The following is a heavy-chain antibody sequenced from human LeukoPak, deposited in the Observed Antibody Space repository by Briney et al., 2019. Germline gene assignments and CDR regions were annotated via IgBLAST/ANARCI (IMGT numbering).Heavy chain of an antibody. V-gene: IGHV3-66*01. CDR2: VYSGGGT. J-gene: IGHJ4*02. CDR3: AREGNYGDYNDY. Sequence: PGGSLRLSCAASGFTVSTNYMSWVRQAPGKGLEWVSVVYSGGGTYYADSVKGRFTISRDNSKNTLYLQMNSLRVEDTAVYYCAREGNYGDYNDYWGQGTLVTVSS. CDR1: GFTVSTNY. D-gene: IGHD4-17*01.